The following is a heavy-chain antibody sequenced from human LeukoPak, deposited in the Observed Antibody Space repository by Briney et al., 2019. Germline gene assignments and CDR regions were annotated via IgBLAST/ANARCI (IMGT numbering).Heavy chain of an antibody. CDR2: ISSGSTYI. CDR1: EFTFSTYS. J-gene: IGHJ6*03. Sequence: GGSLRLSCAASEFTFSTYSMNWVRQAPGKGLEWVSSISSGSTYIYYADSVKGRFTISRDNAKNSLYLQMNSLRAEDTAMYYCARDGRLGSGWSVYYYYMDVWGKGTTVTVSS. D-gene: IGHD6-19*01. V-gene: IGHV3-21*01. CDR3: ARDGRLGSGWSVYYYYMDV.